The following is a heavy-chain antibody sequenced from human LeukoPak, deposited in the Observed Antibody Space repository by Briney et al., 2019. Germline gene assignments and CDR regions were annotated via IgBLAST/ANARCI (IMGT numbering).Heavy chain of an antibody. V-gene: IGHV3-21*06. CDR1: GFTFSSYD. Sequence: GGSLRLSCAASGFTFSSYDMSWVRQAPGKGLEWVASIGPTGSDRYHADSIKGRFTISRDNANNFLYPQMNSLRAEDTAVYYCATETNGRHYDYWGQGTLLTVSS. CDR2: IGPTGSDR. D-gene: IGHD1-14*01. CDR3: ATETNGRHYDY. J-gene: IGHJ4*02.